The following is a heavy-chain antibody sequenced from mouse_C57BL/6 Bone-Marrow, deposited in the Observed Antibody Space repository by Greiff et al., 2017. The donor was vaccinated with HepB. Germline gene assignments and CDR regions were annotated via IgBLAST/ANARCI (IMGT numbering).Heavy chain of an antibody. CDR1: GFTFSSYA. Sequence: EVKVVESGGGLVKPGGSLKLSCAASGFTFSSYAMSWVRQTPEKRLEWVATISDGGSYTYYPDNVKGRFTISRDNAKNNLYLQMSHLKSEDTAMYYCARPGAMDYWGQGTSVTVSS. CDR3: ARPGAMDY. J-gene: IGHJ4*01. V-gene: IGHV5-4*03. CDR2: ISDGGSYT.